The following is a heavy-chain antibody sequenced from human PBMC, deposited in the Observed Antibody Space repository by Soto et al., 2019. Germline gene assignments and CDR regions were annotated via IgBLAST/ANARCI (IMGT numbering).Heavy chain of an antibody. Sequence: GASVKVSCKASGFTFTSSAVQWVRQARGQRLEWIGWIVVGSGNTNYAQKFQERVTITRDMSTSTAYMELSSLRSEDTAVYYCAAENYYDSSGYYYFDYWGQGTLVTSPQ. J-gene: IGHJ4*02. CDR2: IVVGSGNT. CDR1: GFTFTSSA. V-gene: IGHV1-58*01. D-gene: IGHD3-22*01. CDR3: AAENYYDSSGYYYFDY.